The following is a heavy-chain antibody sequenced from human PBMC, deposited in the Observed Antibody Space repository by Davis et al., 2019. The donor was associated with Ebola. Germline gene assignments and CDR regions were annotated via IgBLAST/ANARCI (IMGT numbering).Heavy chain of an antibody. J-gene: IGHJ4*02. V-gene: IGHV1-69*05. CDR2: IIPIFDTP. D-gene: IGHD3-9*01. Sequence: SSVKVSCKTSGGSFSSHPISWVRQAPRQGLEWMVGIIPIFDTPHYAQKFQGRITITTDASTSTAYMELSSLRSEDTATYFCARDFDGGNYYFDYWGPGTPVTVSS. CDR1: GGSFSSHP. CDR3: ARDFDGGNYYFDY.